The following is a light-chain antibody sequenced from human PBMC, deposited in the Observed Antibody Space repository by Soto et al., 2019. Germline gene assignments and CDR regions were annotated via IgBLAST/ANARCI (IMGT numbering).Light chain of an antibody. CDR3: QQYGSSPIT. V-gene: IGKV3-20*01. Sequence: EIVLTQSPGTLSLSPGERATLSCRASQSVSSSYLAWYQQKPGQAPRLLTYDASSRAPGIPDRFSGSGSGTDFTLTISRLEPEDFAVYYCQQYGSSPITFGPETKVDIK. J-gene: IGKJ3*01. CDR1: QSVSSSY. CDR2: DAS.